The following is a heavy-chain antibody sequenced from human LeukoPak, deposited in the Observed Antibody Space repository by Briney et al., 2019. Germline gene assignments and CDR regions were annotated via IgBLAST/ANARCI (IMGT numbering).Heavy chain of an antibody. V-gene: IGHV4-34*01. D-gene: IGHD6-19*01. Sequence: PSETLSLTCTVSGGSISSYYWSWIRQPPGKGLEWIGEINHSGSTNYNPSLKSRVTISVDTSKNQFSLKLSSVTAADTAVYYCARWSSGWYSVRFFDYWGQGTLVTVSS. J-gene: IGHJ4*02. CDR1: GGSISSYY. CDR3: ARWSSGWYSVRFFDY. CDR2: INHSGST.